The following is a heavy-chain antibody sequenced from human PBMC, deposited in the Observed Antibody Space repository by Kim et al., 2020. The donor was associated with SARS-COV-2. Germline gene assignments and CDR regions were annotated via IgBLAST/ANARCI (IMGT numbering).Heavy chain of an antibody. CDR2: IYHSGSI. Sequence: SETLSLTCAVSGGSISSSNWWSWVRQPPGKGLEWIGEIYHSGSINYNPPLKSRFTISVDKSKNQFSLKLSSVTAADTAVYYCAGDSPRYSIVRGVSWFDPWGQGTLVTVSS. D-gene: IGHD3-10*02. V-gene: IGHV4-4*02. CDR1: GGSISSSNW. CDR3: AGDSPRYSIVRGVSWFDP. J-gene: IGHJ5*02.